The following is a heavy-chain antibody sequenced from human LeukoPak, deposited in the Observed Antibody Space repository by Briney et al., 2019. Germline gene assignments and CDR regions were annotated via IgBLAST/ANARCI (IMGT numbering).Heavy chain of an antibody. CDR3: ARDGYDSSGTPLHAFDI. D-gene: IGHD3-22*01. J-gene: IGHJ3*02. CDR2: IYYSGST. V-gene: IGHV4-31*03. CDR1: GGSISSGGYY. Sequence: SETLSLTCTVSGGSISSGGYYWSWIRQHPGKGLEWIGYIYYSGSTYYNPSLKSRVTISVDTSKNQFSLKLSSVTAADTAIYYCARDGYDSSGTPLHAFDIWGQGTMVTVSS.